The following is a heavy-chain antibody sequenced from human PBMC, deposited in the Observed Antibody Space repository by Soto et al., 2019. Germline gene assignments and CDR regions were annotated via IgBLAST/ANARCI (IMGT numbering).Heavy chain of an antibody. Sequence: SVKVSCKASGGTFSSYAISWVGQAPGQGLEWMGGIIPIFGTANYAQKFQGRVTITADESTSTAYMGLSSLRSEDPAAYYCARGYCSCGSCGDVKFPFVIGPYDYGMDVWGQWTRVTVSS. CDR2: IIPIFGTA. D-gene: IGHD2-15*01. V-gene: IGHV1-69*13. CDR3: ARGYCSCGSCGDVKFPFVIGPYDYGMDV. J-gene: IGHJ6*02. CDR1: GGTFSSYA.